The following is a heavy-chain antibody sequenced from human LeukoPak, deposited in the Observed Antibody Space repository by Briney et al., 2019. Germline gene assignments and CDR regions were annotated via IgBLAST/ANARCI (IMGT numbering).Heavy chain of an antibody. J-gene: IGHJ4*02. V-gene: IGHV1-18*01. D-gene: IGHD2-15*01. CDR1: GYTLTSYG. CDR3: ARSVGYCSGGSCYSRGYYFDY. CDR2: ISAYNGNT. Sequence: GASVKVSCKASGYTLTSYGISWVRQAPGQGLEWMGWISAYNGNTNYAQKLQGRVTMTTDTSTSTAYMELRSLRSDDTAVYYCARSVGYCSGGSCYSRGYYFDYWGQGTLVTVSS.